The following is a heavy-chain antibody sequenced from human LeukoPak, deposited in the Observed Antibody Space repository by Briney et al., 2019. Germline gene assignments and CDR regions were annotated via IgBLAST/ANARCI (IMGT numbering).Heavy chain of an antibody. D-gene: IGHD3-10*01. J-gene: IGHJ4*02. CDR1: GFAVSSNY. CDR3: ARLWFGELFPRY. V-gene: IGHV3-53*05. CDR2: IYSGGST. Sequence: PGGSLRLSCAASGFAVSSNYMNWVRQAPGKGLEWVSIIYSGGSTYYADSVKGRFTISRDNSKNTLYLQMNSLRAEDTAVYYCARLWFGELFPRYWGQGTLVTVSS.